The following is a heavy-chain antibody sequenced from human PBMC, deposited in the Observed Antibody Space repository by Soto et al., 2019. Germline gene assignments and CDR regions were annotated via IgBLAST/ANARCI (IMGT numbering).Heavy chain of an antibody. CDR3: ARSSHVTFDY. Sequence: SETLSLTCTVSGGSISTYYWSWIRQPPGMGLDWMGYVYYGGRTEYNPSLKSRVTISADTSKDQVSLRLSSVTTADTAVYYCARSSHVTFDYWGQGILVTVSS. D-gene: IGHD2-2*01. CDR1: GGSISTYY. CDR2: VYYGGRT. J-gene: IGHJ4*02. V-gene: IGHV4-59*01.